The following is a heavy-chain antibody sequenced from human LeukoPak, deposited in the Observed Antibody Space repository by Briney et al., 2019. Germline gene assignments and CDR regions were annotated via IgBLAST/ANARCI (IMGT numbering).Heavy chain of an antibody. J-gene: IGHJ4*02. CDR1: GITLSNYS. V-gene: IGHV3-23*01. Sequence: GGSLRLSCAVSGITLSNYSMSWVRQAPGKGLEWDAGISDRGSRTNYADSVKGRFTISTDHPKNTLYLQMNSLRAEDTAVYFCAKRGVVIRVILVGFHKEAYYFDSWGQGALVTVSS. CDR2: ISDRGSRT. CDR3: AKRGVVIRVILVGFHKEAYYFDS. D-gene: IGHD3-22*01.